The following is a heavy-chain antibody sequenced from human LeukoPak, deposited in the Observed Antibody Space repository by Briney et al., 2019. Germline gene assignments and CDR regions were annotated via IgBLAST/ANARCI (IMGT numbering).Heavy chain of an antibody. CDR1: GFTFSSHA. J-gene: IGHJ4*02. CDR2: ISYDGSNK. Sequence: GGSLRLSCAASGFTFSSHAMHWVRQAPGKGLEWVAVISYDGSNKYYADSVKGRFTISRDNSKNTLYLQMNSLRAEDTAVYYCARDRGFFFDQWGQGTLVTVSS. D-gene: IGHD3-10*01. CDR3: ARDRGFFFDQ. V-gene: IGHV3-30-3*01.